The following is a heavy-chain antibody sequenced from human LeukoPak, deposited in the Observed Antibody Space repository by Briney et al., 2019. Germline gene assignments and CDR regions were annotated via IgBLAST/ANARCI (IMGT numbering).Heavy chain of an antibody. J-gene: IGHJ4*02. V-gene: IGHV1-69*13. CDR3: ARFTYYYDSSGIGIFDY. Sequence: SVKVSCKASGGTFISYAISWVRQAPGQGLEWMGGIIPIFGTANYAQKFQGRVTITADESTSTAYMELSSLRSEDTAVYYCARFTYYYDSSGIGIFDYWGQGTLVTVSS. CDR1: GGTFISYA. D-gene: IGHD3-22*01. CDR2: IIPIFGTA.